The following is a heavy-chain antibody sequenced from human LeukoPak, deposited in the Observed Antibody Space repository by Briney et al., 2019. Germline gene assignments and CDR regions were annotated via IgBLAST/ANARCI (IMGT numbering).Heavy chain of an antibody. D-gene: IGHD2-15*01. Sequence: SETLSLTCTVSGGSISSSSYYWGWIRQPPGKGLEWIGSIYYSGSTYYNPSLKSRVTISVDTSKNQFSLKLSSVTAADTAVYYCSRRATTWYSPFDPWGQGTLVTVSS. CDR2: IYYSGST. J-gene: IGHJ5*02. CDR1: GGSISSSSYY. CDR3: SRRATTWYSPFDP. V-gene: IGHV4-39*01.